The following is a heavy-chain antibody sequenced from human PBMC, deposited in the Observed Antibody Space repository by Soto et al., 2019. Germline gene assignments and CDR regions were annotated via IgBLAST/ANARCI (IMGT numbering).Heavy chain of an antibody. CDR3: ARDRNYDFWSGYFIH. J-gene: IGHJ3*01. Sequence: VASVKVSCKASGYTFTGYYMHWVRQAPGQGLEWMVCINPNSGGTNYAQKFQGRVTMTRDTSISTAYMELSRLRSDDTAVYYCARDRNYDFWSGYFIHWGQGTMVTVSS. D-gene: IGHD3-3*01. V-gene: IGHV1-2*02. CDR2: INPNSGGT. CDR1: GYTFTGYY.